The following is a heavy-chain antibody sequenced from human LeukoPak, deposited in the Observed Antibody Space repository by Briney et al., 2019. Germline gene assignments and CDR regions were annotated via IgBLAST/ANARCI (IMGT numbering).Heavy chain of an antibody. Sequence: GESLRTSRKGSGYSFTSYWISWVRQMPGKGLEWMGRIDPSDSYTNYSPSFQGHVTISADKSISTAYLQWSSLKASDTAMYYCARHRSGSGSYYEDGDWFDPWGRGTLVTVSS. V-gene: IGHV5-10-1*01. CDR3: ARHRSGSGSYYEDGDWFDP. CDR2: IDPSDSYT. J-gene: IGHJ5*02. D-gene: IGHD3-10*01. CDR1: GYSFTSYW.